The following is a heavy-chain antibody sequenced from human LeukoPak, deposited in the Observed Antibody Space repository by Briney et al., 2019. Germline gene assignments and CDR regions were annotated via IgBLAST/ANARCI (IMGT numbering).Heavy chain of an antibody. Sequence: SETLSLTCAVYGGSFSGYYWSWIRQPPGKGLEWVGEINHSGSTNYNPSLKSRVTISVDTSKNQFSLKLSSVTAADTAAYYCARVVVPAANYYYYYYMDVWGKGTTVTVSS. CDR3: ARVVVPAANYYYYYYMDV. J-gene: IGHJ6*03. CDR1: GGSFSGYY. D-gene: IGHD2-2*01. CDR2: INHSGST. V-gene: IGHV4-34*01.